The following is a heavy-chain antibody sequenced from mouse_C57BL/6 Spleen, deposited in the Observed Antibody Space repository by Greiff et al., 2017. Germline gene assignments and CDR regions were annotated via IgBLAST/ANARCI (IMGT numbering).Heavy chain of an antibody. Sequence: DVKLQESGPGLVKPSQSLSLTCSVTGYSITSGYYWNWIRQFPGNKLEWMGYISYDGSNNYNPSLKNRISITRDTSKNQFFLKLNSVTTEDTATYYCARVYYGNYLDYWGQGTTLTVSA. V-gene: IGHV3-6*01. J-gene: IGHJ2*01. CDR1: GYSITSGYY. CDR3: ARVYYGNYLDY. D-gene: IGHD2-1*01. CDR2: ISYDGSN.